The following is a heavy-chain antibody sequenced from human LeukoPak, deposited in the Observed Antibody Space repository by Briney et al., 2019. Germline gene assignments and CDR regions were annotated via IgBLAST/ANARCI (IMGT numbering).Heavy chain of an antibody. Sequence: PGGSLRLSCVASGFTFSSYSMNWVRQAPGKGLEWVSSISSSSSYIYYADSVKGRFTISRDNAKNSLYLQMNSLRAEDTALYYCARGHTAAGSTDYWGQGTLVTVSS. CDR3: ARGHTAAGSTDY. V-gene: IGHV3-21*04. CDR1: GFTFSSYS. CDR2: ISSSSSYI. J-gene: IGHJ4*02. D-gene: IGHD6-13*01.